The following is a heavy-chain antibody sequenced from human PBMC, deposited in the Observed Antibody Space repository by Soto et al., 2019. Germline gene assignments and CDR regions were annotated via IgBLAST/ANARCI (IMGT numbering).Heavy chain of an antibody. D-gene: IGHD2-15*01. CDR1: GYTFTGYY. Sequence: ASVKVSCKASGYTFTGYYMHWVRQAPGQGLEWMGWINPNSGGTNYAQKFQGRVTMTRDTSISTAYMELSRLRSDDTAVYYCATATKYCSGGSCYHYYYYYGMDVWGQGTTVTVSS. V-gene: IGHV1-2*02. J-gene: IGHJ6*02. CDR2: INPNSGGT. CDR3: ATATKYCSGGSCYHYYYYYGMDV.